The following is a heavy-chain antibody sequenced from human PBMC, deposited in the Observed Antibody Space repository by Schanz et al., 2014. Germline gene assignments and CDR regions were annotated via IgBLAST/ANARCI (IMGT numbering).Heavy chain of an antibody. CDR2: SASGGHT. D-gene: IGHD6-19*01. Sequence: EVQLVESGGGLVQPGGSLRLSCAASGFTVSKNYMSWVRQAPGKGLEWVSGLSASGGHTYYADSVKGRFTISRDNSKNMVFLQMTSLRAEDTAVYYCAKDVRPVANTVHFYYMDVWGQGTTVTVSS. CDR3: AKDVRPVANTVHFYYMDV. J-gene: IGHJ6*02. V-gene: IGHV3-66*02. CDR1: GFTVSKNY.